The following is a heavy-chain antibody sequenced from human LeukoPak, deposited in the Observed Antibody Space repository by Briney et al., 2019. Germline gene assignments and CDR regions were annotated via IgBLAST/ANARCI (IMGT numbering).Heavy chain of an antibody. Sequence: GGSLRLSCAASGFTFSSYAMRWVRQAPGKGLEWVSAISPSSGTFYADSVKGRFTISRDNSKNTLYLQMNSLRAEDTAVYYCARDMEEYGSGNEIDYWGQGTLVTVSS. CDR1: GFTFSSYA. J-gene: IGHJ4*02. CDR2: ISPSSGT. V-gene: IGHV3-23*01. CDR3: ARDMEEYGSGNEIDY. D-gene: IGHD3-10*01.